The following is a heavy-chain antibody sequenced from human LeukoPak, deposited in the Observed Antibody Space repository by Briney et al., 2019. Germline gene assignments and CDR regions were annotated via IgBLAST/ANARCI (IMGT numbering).Heavy chain of an antibody. CDR2: IYPADSNT. CDR3: ARVGRVGSYYYGMDV. Sequence: GESLKISCKGSGFSFTSYWIGWVRQMPGKGLEWMGLIYPADSNTKYSPSFQGQVTISADKSISTAYLQWSSLKASDTAMYYCARVGRVGSYYYGMDVWGQGTTVTVSS. D-gene: IGHD3-10*01. V-gene: IGHV5-51*01. J-gene: IGHJ6*02. CDR1: GFSFTSYW.